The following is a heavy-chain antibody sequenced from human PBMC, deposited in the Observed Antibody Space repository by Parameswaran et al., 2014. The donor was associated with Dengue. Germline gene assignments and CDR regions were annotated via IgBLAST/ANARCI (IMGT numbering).Heavy chain of an antibody. CDR2: IIPISGTT. V-gene: IGHV1-69*06. D-gene: IGHD3/OR15-3a*01. CDR3: ATPLRYYDIWNGSPPFDF. J-gene: IGHJ4*02. Sequence: VRQAPGQGLEWMGGIIPISGTTNYAQKFQGRVTITADTSTTTAYMDLSNLRSEDTAVYYCATPLRYYDIWNGSPPFDFWGPGNPGHRLL.